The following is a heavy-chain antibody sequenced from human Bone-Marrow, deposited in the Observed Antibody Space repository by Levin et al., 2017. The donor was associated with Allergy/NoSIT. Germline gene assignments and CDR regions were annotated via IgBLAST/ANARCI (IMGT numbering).Heavy chain of an antibody. CDR3: ARGAAYSSSLYYYYYYGMDV. D-gene: IGHD6-6*01. CDR2: IIPIFGTA. V-gene: IGHV1-69*13. Sequence: ASVKVSCKASGGTFSSYAISWVRQAPGQGLEWMGGIIPIFGTANYAQKFQGRVTITADESTSTAYMELSSLRSEDTAVYYCARGAAYSSSLYYYYYYGMDVWGQGTTVTVSS. CDR1: GGTFSSYA. J-gene: IGHJ6*02.